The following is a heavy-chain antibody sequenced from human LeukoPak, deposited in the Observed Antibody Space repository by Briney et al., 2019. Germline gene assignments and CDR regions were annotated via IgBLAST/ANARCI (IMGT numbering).Heavy chain of an antibody. Sequence: PGGSLRLSCAASGFTFISYWMHWVRQAPGKGLVWVSRINSDGSTTSYAASVKGRFTISRDTAKNTLYLQMNSLRAEDTAVYYCAKYLTARGPPYALDVWGQGTTVTVSS. V-gene: IGHV3-74*01. CDR3: AKYLTARGPPYALDV. CDR1: GFTFISYW. CDR2: INSDGSTT. J-gene: IGHJ6*02. D-gene: IGHD1-14*01.